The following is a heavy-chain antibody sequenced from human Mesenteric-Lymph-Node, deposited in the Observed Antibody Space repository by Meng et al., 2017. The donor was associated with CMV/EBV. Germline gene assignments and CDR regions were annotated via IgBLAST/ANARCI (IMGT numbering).Heavy chain of an antibody. J-gene: IGHJ5*02. V-gene: IGHV1-8*01. CDR2: MNSNSGNT. Sequence: ASVKVSCKASGYTFTSYDIHWVRQATGQGPEWMGWMNSNSGNTVYAQKFQGRVTMTTNTAITTAYMELSSLRSEDTAVYYCARGRAADSSSIRKVIIKVDWFDPWGQGTLVTVSS. D-gene: IGHD3-10*01. CDR3: ARGRAADSSSIRKVIIKVDWFDP. CDR1: GYTFTSYD.